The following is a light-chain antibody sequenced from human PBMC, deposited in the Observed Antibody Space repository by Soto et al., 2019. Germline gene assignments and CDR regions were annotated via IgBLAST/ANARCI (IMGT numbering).Light chain of an antibody. CDR2: KAS. V-gene: IGKV1-5*03. CDR1: QSTRNW. CDR3: QQYNSYPWT. J-gene: IGKJ1*01. Sequence: DIQMTQSPATLSASVGARVTITCRASQSTRNWLAWYQQTPGKAPKLLVSKASSLESGVPSRFSASGSGTEFTLTISSLQPDHFANYYCQQYNSYPWTFGQRTKVEIK.